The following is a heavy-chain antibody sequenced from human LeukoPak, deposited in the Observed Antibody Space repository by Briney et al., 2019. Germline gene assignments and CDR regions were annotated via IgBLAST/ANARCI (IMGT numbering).Heavy chain of an antibody. CDR1: GFTFSNYA. CDR3: ARDEGYFQH. V-gene: IGHV3-23*01. CDR2: ISISGGNT. J-gene: IGHJ1*01. Sequence: PGGSLRLSCAASGFTFSNYAMSWVRQAPGKGLEWVSAISISGGNTYYADSVKGRFTISRDNSKNTLYLQMNSLRAEDTAVYYCARDEGYFQHWGQGTLVTVSS.